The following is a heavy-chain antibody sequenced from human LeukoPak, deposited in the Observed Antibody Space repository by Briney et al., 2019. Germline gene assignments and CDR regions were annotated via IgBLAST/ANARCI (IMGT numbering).Heavy chain of an antibody. D-gene: IGHD3-22*01. Sequence: GGSLRLTCAASGFTFSSYRMSWVRQAPGKGLEWVANIKQDGSEKYYVDSVKGRFTISRDNAKNSLYLQMNSLRAEDTAVYYCARGTPNYYDSSGIDYWGQGTLVTVSS. V-gene: IGHV3-7*01. J-gene: IGHJ4*02. CDR3: ARGTPNYYDSSGIDY. CDR1: GFTFSSYR. CDR2: IKQDGSEK.